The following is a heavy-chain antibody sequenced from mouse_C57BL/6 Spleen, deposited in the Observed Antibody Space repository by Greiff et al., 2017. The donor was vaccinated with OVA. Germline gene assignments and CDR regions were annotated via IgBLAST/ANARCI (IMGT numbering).Heavy chain of an antibody. D-gene: IGHD2-5*01. Sequence: QVQLKQPGAELVMPGASVKLSCKASGYTFTSYWMHWVKQRPGQGLEWIGEIDPSDSYTNYNQKFKGKSTLTVDKSSSTAYMQLSSLTSEDSAVYYCARGDSNYVFAYWGQGTLVTVSA. CDR2: IDPSDSYT. CDR1: GYTFTSYW. V-gene: IGHV1-69*01. CDR3: ARGDSNYVFAY. J-gene: IGHJ3*01.